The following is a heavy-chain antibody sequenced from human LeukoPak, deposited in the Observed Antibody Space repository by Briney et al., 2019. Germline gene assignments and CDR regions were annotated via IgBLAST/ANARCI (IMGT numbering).Heavy chain of an antibody. J-gene: IGHJ4*02. CDR2: IFPSGGEI. D-gene: IGHD2-8*02. Sequence: GGSLRLSCEASGFTFSTFAMIWVRQPPGKGLEWVSSIFPSGGEIHYADSVRGRFTISRDNSKSTLSLQVNSLRAEDTAIYYCATYRQVLLPFESWGQGTLVTVSS. V-gene: IGHV3-23*01. CDR3: ATYRQVLLPFES. CDR1: GFTFSTFA.